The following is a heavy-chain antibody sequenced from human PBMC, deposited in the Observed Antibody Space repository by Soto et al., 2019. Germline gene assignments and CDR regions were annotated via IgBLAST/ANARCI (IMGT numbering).Heavy chain of an antibody. J-gene: IGHJ5*02. V-gene: IGHV3-30*18. D-gene: IGHD1-1*01. CDR3: AKDDRWNDPYNWFDH. CDR1: GFSFGTYG. CDR2: ISNSGLKQ. Sequence: QVQLLESGGGVVQPGRSLRLSCAASGFSFGTYGMHWVRQAPGKGLEWVASISNSGLKQHYGDSVRGRFTISRDNAKKTLYLQMSSLRPEDTAVYYCAKDDRWNDPYNWFDHWGQGTLVTVSS.